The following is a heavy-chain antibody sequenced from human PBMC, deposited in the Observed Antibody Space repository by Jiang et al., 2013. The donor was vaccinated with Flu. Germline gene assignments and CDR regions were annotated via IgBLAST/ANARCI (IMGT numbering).Heavy chain of an antibody. J-gene: IGHJ4*02. D-gene: IGHD5-18*01. CDR2: IYPGDSDT. CDR1: GYSFTSYW. V-gene: IGHV5-51*03. Sequence: KKPGESLKISCKGSGYSFTSYWIGWVRQMPGKGLEWMGIIYPGDSDTRYSPSLQGQVSISADKSISTAFLQWSSLKASDTAMYYCARAHITSYNYGIYFEYWGQGTLVTVSS. CDR3: ARAHITSYNYGIYFEY.